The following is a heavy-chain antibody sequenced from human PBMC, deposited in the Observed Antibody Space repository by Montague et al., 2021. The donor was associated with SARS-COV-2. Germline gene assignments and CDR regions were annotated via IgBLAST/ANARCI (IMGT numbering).Heavy chain of an antibody. D-gene: IGHD4-23*01. J-gene: IGHJ4*02. CDR1: GGSVNRNY. CDR2: IFYSGST. Sequence: SETLSLTCTVSGGSVNRNYWSWVRQPPGKGLEWLGYIFYSGSTYNPSLNSRVTMSLDTSKNHFSLNLISVTAADTAVYYCAKASRGYGGDFDSWGQGTLVSVSS. V-gene: IGHV4-59*02. CDR3: AKASRGYGGDFDS.